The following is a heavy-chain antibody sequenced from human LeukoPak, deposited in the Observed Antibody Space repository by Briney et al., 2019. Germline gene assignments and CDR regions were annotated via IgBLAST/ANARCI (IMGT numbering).Heavy chain of an antibody. CDR2: ISYDGSNK. CDR1: GFTFSSYA. CDR3: ARGYSGSYLGPDY. V-gene: IGHV3-30-3*01. Sequence: GRSLRLSCAASGFTFSSYAMHWVRQAPGKGLEWVAVISYDGSNKYYADSVKGRFTISRDNSKNTLYLQMNSLRAEDTAVYYCARGYSGSYLGPDYWGQGTLVTVSS. J-gene: IGHJ4*02. D-gene: IGHD1-26*01.